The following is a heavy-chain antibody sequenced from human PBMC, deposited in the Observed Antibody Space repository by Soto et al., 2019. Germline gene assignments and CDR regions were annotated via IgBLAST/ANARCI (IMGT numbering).Heavy chain of an antibody. CDR1: GFTFSDHY. J-gene: IGHJ6*04. CDR3: VRRLGGSICPPCLDV. D-gene: IGHD6-13*01. CDR2: AKNRANSYTT. Sequence: SGGSLRLSCAASGFTFSDHYMDWVRQAPGKGPEWVARAKNRANSYTTEYAASVKGRFSISRDDSENSLYLQMNSLKTEDTAMYYCVRRLGGSICPPCLDVWGKGTTVTVSS. V-gene: IGHV3-72*01.